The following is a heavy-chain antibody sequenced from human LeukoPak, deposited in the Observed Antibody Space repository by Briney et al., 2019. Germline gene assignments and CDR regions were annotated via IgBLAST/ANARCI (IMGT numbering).Heavy chain of an antibody. D-gene: IGHD3-22*01. CDR2: IIPILGIA. Sequence: ASVRVSCKASGGTFSSYAISWVRQAPGQGLEWMGRIIPILGIANYAQKFQGRVTITADKSTSTAYMELSSLRSEDTAVYYCASGLLHFDIWGQGTMVTVSS. CDR3: ASGLLHFDI. V-gene: IGHV1-69*04. J-gene: IGHJ3*02. CDR1: GGTFSSYA.